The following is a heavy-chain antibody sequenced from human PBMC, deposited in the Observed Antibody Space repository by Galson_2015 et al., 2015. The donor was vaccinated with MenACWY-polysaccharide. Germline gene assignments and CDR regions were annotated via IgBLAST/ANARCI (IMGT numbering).Heavy chain of an antibody. Sequence: SVKVSCKASGYKFTSFDINWVRQAAGQGLEWMGWMNPNSGNSGYAQKFQGRVSMTSNSAMATAYMELSSLRSEDTAVYYCARVIARKYTFADSWGQGTLFTVSS. CDR2: MNPNSGNS. J-gene: IGHJ4*02. CDR1: GYKFTSFD. CDR3: ARVIARKYTFADS. V-gene: IGHV1-8*01. D-gene: IGHD2-21*01.